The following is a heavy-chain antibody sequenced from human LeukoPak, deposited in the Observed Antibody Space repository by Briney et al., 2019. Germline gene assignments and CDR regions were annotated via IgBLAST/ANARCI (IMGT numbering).Heavy chain of an antibody. D-gene: IGHD2-2*01. CDR3: ARDTGGPAAHDYYYYCGMDV. CDR1: VGTFSSYA. V-gene: IGHV1-69*04. Sequence: SVKVSCKASVGTFSSYAISWVRQAPGQGREWVVRIIPIRGIANYAQKFQGRVTITADKSTSTAYMELSSLRSEDTAVYYCARDTGGPAAHDYYYYCGMDVWGQGTTVTVSS. CDR2: IIPIRGIA. J-gene: IGHJ6*02.